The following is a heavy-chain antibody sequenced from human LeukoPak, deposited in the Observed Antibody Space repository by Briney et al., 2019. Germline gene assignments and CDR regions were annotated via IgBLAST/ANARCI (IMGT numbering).Heavy chain of an antibody. CDR2: IYTSGCT. CDR3: ARGRSGYYTRRWYFDL. J-gene: IGHJ2*01. V-gene: IGHV4-4*07. D-gene: IGHD3-3*01. CDR1: GGSISSYY. Sequence: SETQSLTCTVSGGSISSYYWSWIRQPAGKGLEWIGRIYTSGCTNYNPSLKSRVTMSVDTSKNQFSLKLSSVTAADTAVYYCARGRSGYYTRRWYFDLWGRGTLVTVSS.